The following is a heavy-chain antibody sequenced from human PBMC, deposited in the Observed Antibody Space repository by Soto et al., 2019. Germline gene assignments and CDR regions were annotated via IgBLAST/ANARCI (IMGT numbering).Heavy chain of an antibody. CDR1: GFTFSSYS. Sequence: EVQLVESGGGLVKPGGSLRLSCVDSGFTFSSYSMDWVRQAPGKGLEWVSSVASSSSPIFYADSLKGRFTISRDNAKNSLYLQMNSLRVEDTAVYYCVRGGRGYTRDDVFDFWGQGTMFTVSS. V-gene: IGHV3-21*06. CDR3: VRGGRGYTRDDVFDF. CDR2: VASSSSPI. D-gene: IGHD2-2*02. J-gene: IGHJ3*01.